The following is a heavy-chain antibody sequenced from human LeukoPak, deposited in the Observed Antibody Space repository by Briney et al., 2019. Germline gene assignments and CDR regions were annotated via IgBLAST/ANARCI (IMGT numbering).Heavy chain of an antibody. CDR3: ARPLTGYSDSFVF. CDR1: GGSIRSSSYY. J-gene: IGHJ4*02. CDR2: VSYSGSP. V-gene: IGHV4-39*01. Sequence: SETLSLTRTVSGGSIRSSSYYWGWIRQPPGKGLEWLGSVSYSGSPYYNPSLKSRVTISIDTSKNQFSLRLTSVTAADTAVYYCARPLTGYSDSFVFWGQGTLVTVSS. D-gene: IGHD4-17*01.